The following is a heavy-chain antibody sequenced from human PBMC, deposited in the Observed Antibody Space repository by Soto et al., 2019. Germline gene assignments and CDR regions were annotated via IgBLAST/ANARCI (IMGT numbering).Heavy chain of an antibody. Sequence: SETLSLTCSVSGGSISGGDYSWSWIRQTPSKGLELIGYIWSAERIFSSPSLKSRVIISADRSKNQISLRLTSVTPADTAVCYCARASGDYGNYFFDSWGQGILVTVSS. CDR1: GGSISGGDYS. J-gene: IGHJ4*02. D-gene: IGHD4-17*01. CDR3: ARASGDYGNYFFDS. V-gene: IGHV4-30-2*01. CDR2: IWSAERI.